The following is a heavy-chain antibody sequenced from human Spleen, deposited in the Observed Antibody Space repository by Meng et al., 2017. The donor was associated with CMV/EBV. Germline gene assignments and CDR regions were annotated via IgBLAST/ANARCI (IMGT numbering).Heavy chain of an antibody. CDR3: ARQSNDILGKFYYYGMDV. V-gene: IGHV4-39*01. CDR1: GGSISSSSYY. J-gene: IGHJ6*02. D-gene: IGHD3-9*01. Sequence: SETLSLTCTVSGGSISSSSYYWGWIRQPPGKGLEWIGSIHYSGSTYYNPSLKSRVTISVDTSKNQFSLKVSSVTAADTAVYYCARQSNDILGKFYYYGMDVWGQGTTVTVSS. CDR2: IHYSGST.